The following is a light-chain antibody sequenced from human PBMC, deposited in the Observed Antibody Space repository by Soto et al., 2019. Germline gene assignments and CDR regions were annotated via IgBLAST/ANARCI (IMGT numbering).Light chain of an antibody. CDR1: SSDVGGYNY. CDR2: VVS. J-gene: IGLJ1*01. CDR3: RSYTSSSTLSTYV. V-gene: IGLV2-14*03. Sequence: QSVLTQPASVSGSPGQSITISCTGTSSDVGGYNYVSWYQHHPGKAPKLMIYVVSNRPSGVSNRFSGSKSGNTASLIISGLQADDEADYYCRSYTSSSTLSTYVFGTGTKVTVL.